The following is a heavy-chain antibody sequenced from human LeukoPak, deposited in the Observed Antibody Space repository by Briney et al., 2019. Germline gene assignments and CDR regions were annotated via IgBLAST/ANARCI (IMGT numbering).Heavy chain of an antibody. CDR2: IIPIFGTA. CDR3: ARASREVQLWLPFDY. V-gene: IGHV1-69*06. Sequence: GASVKVSCKASGGTFSSYAISWVRRAPGQGLEWMGGIIPIFGTANYAQKFRGRVTITADKSTSTAYMELSSLRSEDTAVYYCARASREVQLWLPFDYWGQGTLVTVSS. CDR1: GGTFSSYA. J-gene: IGHJ4*02. D-gene: IGHD5-18*01.